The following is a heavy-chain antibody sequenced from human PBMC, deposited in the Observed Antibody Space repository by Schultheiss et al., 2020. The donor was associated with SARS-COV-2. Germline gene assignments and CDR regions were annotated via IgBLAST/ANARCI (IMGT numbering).Heavy chain of an antibody. CDR2: ISWNSGSI. D-gene: IGHD1-26*01. V-gene: IGHV3-9*01. CDR3: ARADYSGSYYYYFYMDV. J-gene: IGHJ6*03. CDR1: GFTFDDYA. Sequence: SLRLSCAASGFTFDDYAMHWVRQAPGKGLEWVSGISWNSGSIGYADSVKGRFTISRDNAKNSLYLQMNSLRAEDTALYYCARADYSGSYYYYFYMDVWGKGTTVTVSS.